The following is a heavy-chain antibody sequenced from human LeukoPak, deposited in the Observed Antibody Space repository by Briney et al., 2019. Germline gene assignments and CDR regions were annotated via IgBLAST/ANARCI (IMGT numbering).Heavy chain of an antibody. J-gene: IGHJ4*02. V-gene: IGHV4-59*01. CDR1: GGSISSYY. CDR2: IYYSGST. D-gene: IGHD3-10*01. Sequence: SETLSLTCTVSGGSISSYYWSWIRQPPGKGLEWIGYIYYSGSTNYNPSLKSRVTISVDTSKNQFSLKLSSVTAADTAVYYCARNHYGSGSPNFDYWGQGTLVTVPS. CDR3: ARNHYGSGSPNFDY.